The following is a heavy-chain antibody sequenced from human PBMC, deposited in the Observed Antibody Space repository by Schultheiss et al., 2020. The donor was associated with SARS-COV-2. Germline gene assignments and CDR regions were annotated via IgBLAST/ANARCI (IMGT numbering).Heavy chain of an antibody. Sequence: SVKVSCKASGGTFSSYAISWVRQAPGQGLEWMGGIIPIFGTANYARKFQGRVTITADKSTSTAYMDLISLRSEDTAVYYCARDHHAEGVDVWGQGTTVTVSS. V-gene: IGHV1-69*06. CDR2: IIPIFGTA. CDR3: ARDHHAEGVDV. J-gene: IGHJ6*02. D-gene: IGHD1-14*01. CDR1: GGTFSSYA.